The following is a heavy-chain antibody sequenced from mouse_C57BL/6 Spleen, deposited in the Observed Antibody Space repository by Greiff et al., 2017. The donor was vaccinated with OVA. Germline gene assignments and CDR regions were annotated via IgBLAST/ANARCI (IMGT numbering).Heavy chain of an antibody. J-gene: IGHJ4*01. V-gene: IGHV1-64*01. D-gene: IGHD4-1*01. Sequence: QVQLQQPGAELVKPGASVKLSCKASGYTFTSYWMHWVKQRPGQGLEWIGMIHPNSGSTNYNEKFKSKATLTVDKSSSTAYMQLSSLTSEDSAVYYCARELTGHAMDDWGQGTSVTVSS. CDR1: GYTFTSYW. CDR2: IHPNSGST. CDR3: ARELTGHAMDD.